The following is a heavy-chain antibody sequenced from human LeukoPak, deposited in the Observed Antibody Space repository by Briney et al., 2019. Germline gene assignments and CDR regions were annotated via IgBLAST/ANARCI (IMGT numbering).Heavy chain of an antibody. CDR3: ARGGQWPPDY. D-gene: IGHD6-19*01. Sequence: PSQTLSLACTVSGGSISSGSYYWSWIRQPAGKGLEWIGRIYTSGSTNYNPSLKSRVTMSVDTSKNQFSLKLSSVTAADTAVYYCARGGQWPPDYWGQGTLVTVSS. CDR1: GGSISSGSYY. J-gene: IGHJ4*02. V-gene: IGHV4-61*02. CDR2: IYTSGST.